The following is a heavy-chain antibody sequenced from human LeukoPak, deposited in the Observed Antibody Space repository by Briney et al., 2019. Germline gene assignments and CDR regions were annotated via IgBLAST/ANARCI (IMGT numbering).Heavy chain of an antibody. CDR2: IYYSGST. V-gene: IGHV4-59*01. CDR1: GGSISSYY. J-gene: IGHJ4*02. D-gene: IGHD1-26*01. CDR3: ARGRSRSYPDY. Sequence: SETLSVTCTDPGGSISSYYWSWIRQPPGKGPEWIGYIYYSGSTTYNPSLKRRVTISVDTSKNQCSLKLSSVTAADTAVYYCARGRSRSYPDYWGQGTLVSVSS.